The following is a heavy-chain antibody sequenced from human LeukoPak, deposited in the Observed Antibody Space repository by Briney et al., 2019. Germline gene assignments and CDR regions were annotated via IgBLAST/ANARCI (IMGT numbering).Heavy chain of an antibody. Sequence: SQTLSLTCAVSGGSISSGGYSWSWTRQPPGKGLEWIGYIYHSGSTYYNPSLKSRVTISVDRSKNQFSLKLSSVTAADTAVYYCARGPPTYDFWSGYQEYYFDYWGQGTLVTVSS. D-gene: IGHD3-3*01. CDR2: IYHSGST. V-gene: IGHV4-30-2*01. CDR1: GGSISSGGYS. J-gene: IGHJ4*02. CDR3: ARGPPTYDFWSGYQEYYFDY.